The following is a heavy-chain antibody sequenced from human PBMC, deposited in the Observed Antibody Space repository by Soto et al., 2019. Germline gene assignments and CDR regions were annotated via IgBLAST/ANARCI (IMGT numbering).Heavy chain of an antibody. V-gene: IGHV5-51*01. CDR1: GFRFTNFW. CDR3: VRRYYGANSGGMDV. CDR2: IYCGDSDT. J-gene: IGHJ6*02. Sequence: GESLKISCKGSGFRFTNFWIGWVRQMPGKGLEWMGIIYCGDSDTRYSPSFQGQVTISADKSISTAYLQWSSLKASDTAMYYCVRRYYGANSGGMDVWGQGTTVTVS. D-gene: IGHD4-17*01.